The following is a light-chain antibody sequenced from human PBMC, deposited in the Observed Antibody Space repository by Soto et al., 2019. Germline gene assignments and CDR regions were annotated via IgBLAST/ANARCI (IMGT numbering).Light chain of an antibody. CDR1: QSVSSY. CDR3: QQRSNWPPHT. J-gene: IGKJ4*01. CDR2: DAS. V-gene: IGKV3-11*01. Sequence: ENVLTQSTATLSLSPGERATLSCRASQSVSSYLAWYQQKPGQAPRLLIYDASNRATGIPARFSGSGSGTDFTHTISSLEPEDFAVYYCQQRSNWPPHTCGGGTKVEIK.